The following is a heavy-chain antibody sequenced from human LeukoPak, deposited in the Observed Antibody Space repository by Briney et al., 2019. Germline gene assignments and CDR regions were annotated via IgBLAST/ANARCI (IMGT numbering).Heavy chain of an antibody. V-gene: IGHV1-2*02. Sequence: ASVKVFCKASGYTFTGYYMHWVRQAPGQGLEWMGWINPSSGGTNYAQKFQGRVTMTRDTSISTAYMELSSLRSDDTAVYYCARDLSSGWYLYWGQGTLVTVSS. CDR1: GYTFTGYY. D-gene: IGHD6-19*01. J-gene: IGHJ4*02. CDR3: ARDLSSGWYLY. CDR2: INPSSGGT.